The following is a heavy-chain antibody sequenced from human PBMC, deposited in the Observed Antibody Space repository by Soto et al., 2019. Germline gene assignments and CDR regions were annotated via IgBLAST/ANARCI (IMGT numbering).Heavy chain of an antibody. Sequence: QAHLMQSGAEVMKPGSSVKVSCKASGGTFSGYAISWVRQRPGRGLEWMGGIIPIFGITTYAEKFQGRITLAADESTGTPFMDLRSRISEDTAVYYCARDPRSITGTTSSEDFQFWGPGTLVSVSS. CDR2: IIPIFGIT. V-gene: IGHV1-69*01. J-gene: IGHJ1*01. CDR3: ARDPRSITGTTSSEDFQF. CDR1: GGTFSGYA. D-gene: IGHD1-20*01.